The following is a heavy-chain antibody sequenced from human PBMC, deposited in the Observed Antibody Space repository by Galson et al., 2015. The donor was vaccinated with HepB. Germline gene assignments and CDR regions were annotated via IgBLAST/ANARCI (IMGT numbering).Heavy chain of an antibody. CDR1: GFTFSSYS. CDR2: ISSSSSYI. V-gene: IGHV3-21*04. CDR3: ASVLSCSSTSCYYNYYYYMDV. J-gene: IGHJ6*03. Sequence: SLRLSCAASGFTFSSYSMNWVRQAPGKGLEWVSSISSSSSYIYYADSVKGRFTISRDNAKNSLYLQMNSLRAEDTAVYYCASVLSCSSTSCYYNYYYYMDVWGKGTTVTVSS. D-gene: IGHD2-2*01.